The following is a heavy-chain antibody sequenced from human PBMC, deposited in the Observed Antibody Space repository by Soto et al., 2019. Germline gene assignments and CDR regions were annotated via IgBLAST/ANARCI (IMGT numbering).Heavy chain of an antibody. V-gene: IGHV1-69*12. CDR2: IMPVFATP. CDR1: GGTFSTSA. J-gene: IGHJ6*02. Sequence: QVQLVQSGAEVKKPGSSVKVSCKASGGTFSTSAISWVRQAPGQGLEWVGGIMPVFATPDYAQNFQGRVTITADESTTTAYLELTSLRADATAVYYCARDKDRLQLGGNYYYILDVWGQGTAITVSS. D-gene: IGHD1-1*01. CDR3: ARDKDRLQLGGNYYYILDV.